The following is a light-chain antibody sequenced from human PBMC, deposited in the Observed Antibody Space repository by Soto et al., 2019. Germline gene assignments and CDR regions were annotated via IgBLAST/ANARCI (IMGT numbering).Light chain of an antibody. CDR3: CSYTGSDTLYL. CDR2: DVN. V-gene: IGLV2-11*01. J-gene: IGLJ1*01. Sequence: QSALTQPHSVSGSPGQSVTISCTGTSSDVGGYDYVSWYQQHPGKAPQLMIYDVNKRPSGVPDRFSGSKSGNTASLTISGLQAEDEADYYCCSYTGSDTLYLFGTATKLTVL. CDR1: SSDVGGYDY.